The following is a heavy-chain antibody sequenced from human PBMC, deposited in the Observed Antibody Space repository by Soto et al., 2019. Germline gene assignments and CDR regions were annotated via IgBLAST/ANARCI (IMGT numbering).Heavy chain of an antibody. V-gene: IGHV3-33*01. CDR3: ARDKQWLVFHX. J-gene: IGHJ4*02. CDR1: GFTFSSYG. D-gene: IGHD6-19*01. CDR2: IWYDGSNK. Sequence: PGGSLRLSCAASGFTFSSYGMHWVRQAPGKGLEWVAVIWYDGSNKYYADSVKGRFTISRDNSKNTLYLQMNSLRAEDTAVYYCARDKQWLVFHXWGQGTLVPVSX.